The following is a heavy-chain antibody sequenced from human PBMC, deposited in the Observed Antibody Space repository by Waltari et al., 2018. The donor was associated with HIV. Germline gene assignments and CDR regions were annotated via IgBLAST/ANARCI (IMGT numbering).Heavy chain of an antibody. V-gene: IGHV3-7*04. CDR1: GFTFSSYW. Sequence: EVQLVESGGGLVQPGGSLRLSCAASGFTFSSYWMSWVRTAPGKGLGWVANIKQDGSEKYYVDSVNGRFTISRDNAENSLYLQMNSLRAEDTAVYYCARGGFYGSGSKVNWGQGTLVTVSS. J-gene: IGHJ4*02. D-gene: IGHD3-10*01. CDR2: IKQDGSEK. CDR3: ARGGFYGSGSKVN.